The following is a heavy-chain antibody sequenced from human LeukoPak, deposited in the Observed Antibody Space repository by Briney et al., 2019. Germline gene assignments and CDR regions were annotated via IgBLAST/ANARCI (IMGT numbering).Heavy chain of an antibody. V-gene: IGHV1-69*01. CDR2: IIPIFGTA. J-gene: IGHJ4*02. D-gene: IGHD3-3*01. Sequence: ASVKVSCKASGGTFSSYAISWVRQAPGQELEWMGGIIPIFGTANYAQKFQGRVTITADESTSTAYMELSSLRSEDTAVYYCAMGITIFGVVIIPVFDYWGQGTLVTVSS. CDR3: AMGITIFGVVIIPVFDY. CDR1: GGTFSSYA.